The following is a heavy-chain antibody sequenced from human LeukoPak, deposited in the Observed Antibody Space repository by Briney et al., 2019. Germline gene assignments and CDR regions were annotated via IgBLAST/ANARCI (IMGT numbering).Heavy chain of an antibody. J-gene: IGHJ4*02. V-gene: IGHV3-48*03. CDR1: GFTFSSYE. CDR3: ARDMVTLYFDY. Sequence: GGSLRLSCAASGFTFSSYEMNWVRQAPGKGLEWVSYISSSGSTIYYADSVKGRFTISRDNAKNSLYLQMNSLRAEGTAVYYCARDMVTLYFDYWGQGTLVTVSS. CDR2: ISSSGSTI. D-gene: IGHD5-18*01.